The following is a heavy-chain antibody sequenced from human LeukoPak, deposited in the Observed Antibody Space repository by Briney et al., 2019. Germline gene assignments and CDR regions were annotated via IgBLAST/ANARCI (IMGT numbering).Heavy chain of an antibody. CDR2: IYYSGST. Sequence: SETLSLPCTVSGGSIISYYWSWIRQPPGKGLEWIGYIYYSGSTNYNPSLKSRVTISVDTSKNQFSLKLSSVTAADTAVYYCARKDDYYGMDVWGKGTTVTVSS. CDR3: ARKDDYYGMDV. J-gene: IGHJ6*04. D-gene: IGHD2-15*01. CDR1: GGSIISYY. V-gene: IGHV4-59*01.